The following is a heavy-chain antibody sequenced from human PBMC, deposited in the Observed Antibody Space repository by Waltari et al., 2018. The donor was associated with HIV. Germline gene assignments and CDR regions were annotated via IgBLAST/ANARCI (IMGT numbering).Heavy chain of an antibody. V-gene: IGHV4-59*01. CDR2: IYYSGST. J-gene: IGHJ6*03. Sequence: QVQLQESGPGLVKPSETLSLTCTVSGSSISSYYWSWIRHPPGKGLEWIGYIYYSGSTNYNPSLKSRVTISVDTSKNQFSLKLSSVTAADTAVYYCARDRKHDYGDYYYYYYYMDVWGKGTTVTVSS. CDR1: GSSISSYY. D-gene: IGHD4-17*01. CDR3: ARDRKHDYGDYYYYYYYMDV.